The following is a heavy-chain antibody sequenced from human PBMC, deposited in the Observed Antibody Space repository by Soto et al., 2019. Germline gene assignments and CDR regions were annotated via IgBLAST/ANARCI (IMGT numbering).Heavy chain of an antibody. D-gene: IGHD3-22*01. CDR2: ISYDGSNK. Sequence: PGGSLRLSCADSGSTFSSYGMHWVRQAPGKGLEWVAAISYDGSNKYYADSVKGRFTISRDNSKNTLYLQMNSLRAEDTAVYYCGRGSSGYYRFDYWGQGTLVTVSS. V-gene: IGHV3-30*03. CDR1: GSTFSSYG. CDR3: GRGSSGYYRFDY. J-gene: IGHJ4*02.